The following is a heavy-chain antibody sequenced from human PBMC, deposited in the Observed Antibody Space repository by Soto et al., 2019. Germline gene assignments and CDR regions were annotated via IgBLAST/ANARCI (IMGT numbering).Heavy chain of an antibody. V-gene: IGHV4-59*01. CDR1: GGSISSYY. D-gene: IGHD7-27*01. Sequence: SEALSVTCTVSGGSISSYYWSWIRQPPGKGLEWIGYIYYSGSTNYNPSLKSRVTISVDTSKNQFSLKLSSVTAADTAVYYCARVRVKYGSVNGVAFDIWGQGTMVTVSS. CDR3: ARVRVKYGSVNGVAFDI. CDR2: IYYSGST. J-gene: IGHJ3*02.